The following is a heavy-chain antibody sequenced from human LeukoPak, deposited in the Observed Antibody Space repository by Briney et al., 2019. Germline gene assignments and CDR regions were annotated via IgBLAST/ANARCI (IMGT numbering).Heavy chain of an antibody. CDR1: GFTFSSYS. CDR2: ISSSSSYI. J-gene: IGHJ4*02. V-gene: IGHV3-21*01. Sequence: GGSLRLSCAASGFTFSSYSMNWVRQAPGKGLEWVSSISSSSSYIYYADSVKGRFTISRDNAKNSLYLQMNSLRAEDTAVYYCARRGHGYGSPFDYWGQGTLVTVSS. D-gene: IGHD5-18*01. CDR3: ARRGHGYGSPFDY.